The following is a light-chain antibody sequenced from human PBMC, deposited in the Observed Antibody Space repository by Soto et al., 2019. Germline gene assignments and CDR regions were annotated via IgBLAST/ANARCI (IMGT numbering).Light chain of an antibody. CDR2: SNN. V-gene: IGLV1-44*01. Sequence: QSVLTQPPSGSGTPGQRVTISCSGSSSNIGSNTVNWYQQLPGTAPKLLIYSNNQRPSGVPDRFSGSKSGTSASLAISGLQSEDGADYYCAAWDDSLNGWVFGGGTKLTVL. J-gene: IGLJ3*02. CDR3: AAWDDSLNGWV. CDR1: SSNIGSNT.